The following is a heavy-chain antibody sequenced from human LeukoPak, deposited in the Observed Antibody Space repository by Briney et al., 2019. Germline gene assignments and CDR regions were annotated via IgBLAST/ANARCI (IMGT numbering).Heavy chain of an antibody. V-gene: IGHV1-2*02. CDR1: GYTFTSYY. J-gene: IGHJ4*02. Sequence: ASVKVSCKASGYTFTSYYMHWVRQAPGQGLEWMGWINPNSGGTNYAQKFQGRVTMTRDTSISTAYMELSRLRSDDTAVYYCARDLYDILTGYYPYYFDYWGQGTLVTVSS. D-gene: IGHD3-9*01. CDR2: INPNSGGT. CDR3: ARDLYDILTGYYPYYFDY.